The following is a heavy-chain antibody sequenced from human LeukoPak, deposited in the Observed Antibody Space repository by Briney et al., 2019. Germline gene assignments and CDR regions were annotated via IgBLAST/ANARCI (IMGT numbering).Heavy chain of an antibody. V-gene: IGHV4-4*09. CDR1: GGSISSYY. CDR2: IYTSGST. D-gene: IGHD2-8*01. CDR3: AVTGRYCTNGVCSLPYYYYMDV. Sequence: SETLSLTCTVPGGSISSYYWSWIRQPPGKGLEWIGYIYTSGSTNYNPSLKSRVTISVDTSKNQFSLKLSSVTAADTAVYYCAVTGRYCTNGVCSLPYYYYMDVWGKGTTVTVSS. J-gene: IGHJ6*03.